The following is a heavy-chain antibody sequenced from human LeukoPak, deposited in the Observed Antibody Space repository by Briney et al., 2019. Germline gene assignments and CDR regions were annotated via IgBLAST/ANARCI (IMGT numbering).Heavy chain of an antibody. D-gene: IGHD6-13*01. CDR3: ARDPADGYSSSVDY. Sequence: PGGSPRLSCAASGLTFSKYSMTWVRQAPGKGLEWVSSIDTSSTTMYYTDSVKGRFTISRDNAKNSLYLQMNSLRAEDTAVYYCARDPADGYSSSVDYWGQGTLVTVSS. CDR2: IDTSSTTM. V-gene: IGHV3-48*04. J-gene: IGHJ4*02. CDR1: GLTFSKYS.